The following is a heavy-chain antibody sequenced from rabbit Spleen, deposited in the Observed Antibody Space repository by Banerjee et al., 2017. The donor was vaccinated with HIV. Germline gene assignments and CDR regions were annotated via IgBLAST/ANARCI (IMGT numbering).Heavy chain of an antibody. CDR2: IDAAFGTT. V-gene: IGHV1S47*01. Sequence: QAQLVASGGVLVQPGGLLKLSSKSSGFVISTYGMSWVRQAPGKGLEWIGYIDAAFGTTYYARWVNGRFTISSHNAQNTLYLQVNSLTAADTATYFCVRGASSSGYYSLWCPGTLVTVS. D-gene: IGHD1-1*01. CDR1: GFVISTYG. CDR3: VRGASSSGYYSL. J-gene: IGHJ4*01.